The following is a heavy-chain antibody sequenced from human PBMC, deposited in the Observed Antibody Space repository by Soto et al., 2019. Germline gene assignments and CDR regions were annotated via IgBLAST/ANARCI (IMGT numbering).Heavy chain of an antibody. CDR3: ARMAIDRAFDI. J-gene: IGHJ3*02. D-gene: IGHD3-22*01. CDR1: GFSLSTSGMR. V-gene: IGHV2-70*04. Sequence: SGPTLVNPTQTLTLTCTFSGFSLSTSGMRVSWIRQPPGKALEWLARIDWDDDKFYSTSLKTRLTISKDTSKNQAVLTMTNMDPVDAATYYCARMAIDRAFDIWGQGTMVTVPS. CDR2: IDWDDDK.